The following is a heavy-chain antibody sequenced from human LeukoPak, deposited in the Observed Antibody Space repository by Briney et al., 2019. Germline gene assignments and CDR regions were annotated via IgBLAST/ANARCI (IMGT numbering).Heavy chain of an antibody. CDR1: GYSFTSHW. V-gene: IGHV5-51*01. CDR3: ARVEMATGWFDP. CDR2: IYPGDPDT. D-gene: IGHD5-24*01. J-gene: IGHJ5*02. Sequence: GESLKISCKGSGYSFTSHWIGWVRQMPGKGLEWMGIIYPGDPDTTYSPSFQGQVTISADKSISTAYLQWSSLKASDTAIYYCARVEMATGWFDPWGQGTLVTVSS.